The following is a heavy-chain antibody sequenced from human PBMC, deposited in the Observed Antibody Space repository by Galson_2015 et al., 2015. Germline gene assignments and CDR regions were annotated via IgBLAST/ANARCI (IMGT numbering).Heavy chain of an antibody. CDR3: TSGARDYGFPEKNNAIDY. D-gene: IGHD3-10*01. CDR1: GFTFNDAW. J-gene: IGHJ4*02. V-gene: IGHV3-15*01. CDR2: TRRKSDGEIK. Sequence: SLRLSCAASGFTFNDAWMCWVRQAPGEGLEWVGRTRRKSDGEIKDYPEAVKGRFTISREDSKNTLYLQMDSLKAEDTAVYYCTSGARDYGFPEKNNAIDYWGQGTIVTVSS.